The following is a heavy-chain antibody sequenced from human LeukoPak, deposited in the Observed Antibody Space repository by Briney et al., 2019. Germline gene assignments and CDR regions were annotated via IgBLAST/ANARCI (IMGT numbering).Heavy chain of an antibody. CDR1: GFTFSSYA. CDR3: ARDRDDGGFDY. Sequence: GGSLRLSCGASGFTFSSYAMSWVRQAPGKGLEWVSGISGSGDRRNYADSVKGRFTISRDISKNTLYLQMNSLRAEDTAVYYCARDRDDGGFDYWGQGTLVTVSS. D-gene: IGHD3-16*01. J-gene: IGHJ4*02. V-gene: IGHV3-23*01. CDR2: ISGSGDRR.